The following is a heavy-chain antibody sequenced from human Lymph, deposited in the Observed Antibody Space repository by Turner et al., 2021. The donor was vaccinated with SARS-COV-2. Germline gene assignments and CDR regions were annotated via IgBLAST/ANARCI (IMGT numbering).Heavy chain of an antibody. CDR2: RNTNSGST. CDR3: AAGRYSGGGMDD. V-gene: IGHV1-8*02. D-gene: IGHD1-26*01. J-gene: IGHJ6*02. Sequence: VQLVQSGAEVKKPGGSVKVSCKAPGYTFPSNDSNWVRQATGQEVEWRVWRNTNSGSTANAQKFQGSSTMTSTTSTTTAYMELMSRRSEDTAVYYCAAGRYSGGGMDDWGQGTTVTVSS. CDR1: GYTFPSND.